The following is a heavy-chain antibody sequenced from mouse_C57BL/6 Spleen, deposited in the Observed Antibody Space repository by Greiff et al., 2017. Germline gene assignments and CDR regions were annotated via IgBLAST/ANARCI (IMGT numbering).Heavy chain of an antibody. J-gene: IGHJ2*01. D-gene: IGHD3-3*01. CDR3: AREGRGYFGY. CDR1: GFTFSDYG. Sequence: EVQLQQSGGGLVKPGGSLKLSCAASGFTFSDYGMHWVRQAPEKGLEWVAYISSGSSTIYYADTVKGRFTISRGNAKNTLFLQMTSLRSEDTSMYYCAREGRGYFGYWGQGTTLTVSS. CDR2: ISSGSSTI. V-gene: IGHV5-17*01.